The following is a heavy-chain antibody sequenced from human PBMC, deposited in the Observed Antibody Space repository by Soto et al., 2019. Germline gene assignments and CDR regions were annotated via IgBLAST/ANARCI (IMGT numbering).Heavy chain of an antibody. J-gene: IGHJ4*02. V-gene: IGHV3-30*18. CDR1: GFTFSSYG. CDR2: ISYDGSNK. Sequence: QVQLVESGGGVVQPGRSLRLSCAASGFTFSSYGMHWVRQAPGKGLEWVAVISYDGSNKYYADSVKGRFTISRDNSKNTLYLQMNSLRAEYTAVYYCAKDLGRSLDYWGQGTLVTVSS. CDR3: AKDLGRSLDY.